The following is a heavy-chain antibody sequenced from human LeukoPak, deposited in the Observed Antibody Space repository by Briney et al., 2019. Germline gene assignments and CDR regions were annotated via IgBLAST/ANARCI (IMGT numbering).Heavy chain of an antibody. D-gene: IGHD4-17*01. CDR1: GFTFSSYS. V-gene: IGHV3-21*04. CDR2: ISSSSSYI. CDR3: ARVYGDYEYYFDY. Sequence: PGGSLRLSCAASGFTFSSYSMNWVRQAPGKGLEWVSSISSSSSYIYYADSVKGRFTISRDNAKNSLYLQMNSLRAEDTALYYCARVYGDYEYYFDYWGQGTLVTVSS. J-gene: IGHJ4*02.